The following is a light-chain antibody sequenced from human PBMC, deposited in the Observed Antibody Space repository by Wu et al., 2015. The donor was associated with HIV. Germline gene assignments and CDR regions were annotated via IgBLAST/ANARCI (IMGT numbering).Light chain of an antibody. CDR3: QQYVSSPT. Sequence: EIVLTQSPATLPLSPGETVTLSCRASQSVTSHLAWYQQKSGQAPRLLIYATSNRATGIPDRISGSGSGTLFTLTISRLEPEDSAVYFCQQYVSSPTFGQGTRLEIK. V-gene: IGKV3-20*01. CDR2: ATS. J-gene: IGKJ5*01. CDR1: QSVTSH.